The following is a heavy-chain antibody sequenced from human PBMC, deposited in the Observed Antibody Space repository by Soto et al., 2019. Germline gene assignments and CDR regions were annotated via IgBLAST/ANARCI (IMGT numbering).Heavy chain of an antibody. J-gene: IGHJ4*02. CDR2: ISGGGSNT. Sequence: EVQLLESGGGLAQRGGSLRLSCAASGFPFSSYVMSWVRQAPGKGLEWVSGISGGGSNTFYADSVKGRFTISRDNSKNTLLLQMNSPGAEDTAVYYCSKDSNKYSSSLRGRYFDYWGQGIGVTVSS. V-gene: IGHV3-23*01. CDR1: GFPFSSYV. CDR3: SKDSNKYSSSLRGRYFDY. D-gene: IGHD4-4*01.